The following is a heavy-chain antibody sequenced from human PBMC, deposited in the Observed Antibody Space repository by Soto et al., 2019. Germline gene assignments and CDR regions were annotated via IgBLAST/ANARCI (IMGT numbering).Heavy chain of an antibody. Sequence: GGSLRLSCAASGFTFSSYAMHWVRQAPGKGLEWVAVISYDGSNKYYADSVKGRFTISRDNSKNTLYLQMSSLRAEDTAVYYCAKNGRAAAMYNWFDPWGQGTLVTVSS. CDR3: AKNGRAAAMYNWFDP. J-gene: IGHJ5*02. CDR1: GFTFSSYA. V-gene: IGHV3-30-3*02. CDR2: ISYDGSNK. D-gene: IGHD6-13*01.